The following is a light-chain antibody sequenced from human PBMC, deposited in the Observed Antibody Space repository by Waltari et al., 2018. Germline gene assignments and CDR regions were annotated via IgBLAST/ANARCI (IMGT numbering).Light chain of an antibody. CDR1: KLGSKY. J-gene: IGLJ1*01. Sequence: SYEVTQPPSVSVSPRQRATITCSGEKLGSKYVSWYQQKSGQSPVLVIYRDDKRPSGMPERFSGSNSGNTATLTISGTQPMDEADYYCQAWDSSAFGFGAGTKVTVL. CDR2: RDD. V-gene: IGLV3-1*01. CDR3: QAWDSSAFG.